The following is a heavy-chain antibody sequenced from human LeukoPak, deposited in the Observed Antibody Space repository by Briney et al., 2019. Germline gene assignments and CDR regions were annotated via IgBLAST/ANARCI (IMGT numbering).Heavy chain of an antibody. V-gene: IGHV3-21*01. CDR3: ARGLGPYYGSGSYRY. CDR2: ISSSSSYI. J-gene: IGHJ4*02. CDR1: GFTFSSYS. Sequence: GSLRLSCAASGFTFSSYSMNWVRQAPGKGLEWVSSISSSSSYIYYADSVKGRFTISRDNAKNSLYLQMNSLRAEDTAVYYCARGLGPYYGSGSYRYWGQGTLVTVSS. D-gene: IGHD3-10*01.